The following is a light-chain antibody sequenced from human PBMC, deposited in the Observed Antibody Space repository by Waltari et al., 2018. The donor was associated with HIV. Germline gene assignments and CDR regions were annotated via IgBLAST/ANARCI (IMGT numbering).Light chain of an antibody. CDR2: EAT. CDR1: SSDVGGYNS. Sequence: QSALTQPPSASGSPGQSVAISCTGTSSDVGGYNSVSWYQQHPGKAPKLMIYEATKRPSGVPDRFSGSKSGNTASLTVSGLQAEEEADYYCSSYAGSNNVLFGGGTKLTVL. J-gene: IGLJ2*01. V-gene: IGLV2-8*01. CDR3: SSYAGSNNVL.